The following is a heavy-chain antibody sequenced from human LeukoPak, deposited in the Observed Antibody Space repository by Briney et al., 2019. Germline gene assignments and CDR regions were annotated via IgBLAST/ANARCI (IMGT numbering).Heavy chain of an antibody. Sequence: PGGPLTLPCAASGFTFSSYEMNWLRQAPGKGLEWVYYINGGGGSNYYGDSVKGRFTISRDNAKNSLYLQMNSLRVEDTAVYYCATVGRKTTPGYWGQGTLVTVSS. CDR2: INGGGGSN. D-gene: IGHD1-26*01. CDR3: ATVGRKTTPGY. CDR1: GFTFSSYE. J-gene: IGHJ4*02. V-gene: IGHV3-48*03.